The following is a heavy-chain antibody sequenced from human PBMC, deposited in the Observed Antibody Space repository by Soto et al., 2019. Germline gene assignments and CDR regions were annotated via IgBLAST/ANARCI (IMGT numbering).Heavy chain of an antibody. CDR3: ARVCITGTRYYYYYYYMDV. Sequence: QVQLVQSGAGVKKPGASVKVSCKASGYTFTSYGISWVRQAPGQGLEWMGWISAYNGNTNYAQKLQGKVTMTTDTSTSTAYMELRSLRSDDTAVYYCARVCITGTRYYYYYYYMDVWGKGTTVTVSS. CDR2: ISAYNGNT. J-gene: IGHJ6*03. D-gene: IGHD1-7*01. CDR1: GYTFTSYG. V-gene: IGHV1-18*01.